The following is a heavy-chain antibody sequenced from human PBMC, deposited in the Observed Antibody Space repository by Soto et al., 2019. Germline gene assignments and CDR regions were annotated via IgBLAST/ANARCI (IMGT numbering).Heavy chain of an antibody. V-gene: IGHV1-3*01. Sequence: QVQLVQSGAEVKKPGASVKVSCKASGYTFASYSMHWVRQAPGQRLEWMGWINAGNGNTKYSQRFQGRVTVTRDTSASIAYMDLSSLRSEDTAMYYCARVSSDSDAFDVWGQGTLVTVSS. CDR1: GYTFASYS. J-gene: IGHJ3*01. CDR2: INAGNGNT. CDR3: ARVSSDSDAFDV. D-gene: IGHD3-22*01.